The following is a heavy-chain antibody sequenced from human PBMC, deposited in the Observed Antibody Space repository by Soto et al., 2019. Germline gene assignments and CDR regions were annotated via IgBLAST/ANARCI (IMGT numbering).Heavy chain of an antibody. CDR2: ISYDGSNK. D-gene: IGHD6-13*01. J-gene: IGHJ5*02. CDR3: AKGPQYSSSSVGWFDP. Sequence: QVQLVESGGGVVQPGRSLRLSCAASGFTFRSYGMYWVRQAPGKGLEWVAVISYDGSNKYYADSVKGRFTISRDNSKNTLYLQMNSLRAEDTAVYYCAKGPQYSSSSVGWFDPWGQGTLVTVSS. V-gene: IGHV3-30*18. CDR1: GFTFRSYG.